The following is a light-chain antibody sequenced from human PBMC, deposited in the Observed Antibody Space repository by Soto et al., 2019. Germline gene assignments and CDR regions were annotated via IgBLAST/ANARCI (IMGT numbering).Light chain of an antibody. J-gene: IGLJ2*01. CDR1: SSNIGSNA. Sequence: QSVLTQPPSASGTPGQRVTIPCSESSSNIGSNAVNWYQQLPGTAPKLLIYSTNQRPSGVPDRFSGSKSGTSASLAISGLQSEDEADYYCAAWDDSLNGLFGGGTKLTVL. CDR3: AAWDDSLNGL. V-gene: IGLV1-44*01. CDR2: STN.